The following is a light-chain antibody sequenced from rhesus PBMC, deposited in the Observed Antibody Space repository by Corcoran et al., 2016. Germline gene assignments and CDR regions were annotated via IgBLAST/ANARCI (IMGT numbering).Light chain of an antibody. CDR1: QGISRW. V-gene: IGKV1-33*02. CDR3: QQHNSYPYS. Sequence: DIQMTQSPSSLSASVGDRVTITCQASQGISRWLAWYQQKPGKAPKLLIYAASSLQSGVPSRFRGSESWTDSTLTISSLQPEDFANYYCQQHNSYPYSFGQGTKVEIK. J-gene: IGKJ2*01. CDR2: AAS.